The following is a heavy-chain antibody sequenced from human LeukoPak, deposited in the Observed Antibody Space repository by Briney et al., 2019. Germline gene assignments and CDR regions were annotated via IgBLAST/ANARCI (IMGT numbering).Heavy chain of an antibody. Sequence: GASVKVSCKASGYTFTSYGISWVRQAPGQGLEWMGWINPNSGGTNYAQKFQGGVTMTRDTSISTAYMVLSRLRSDDTAVYYCARAGLARKQYYYYYYMDVWGKGTTVTVSS. CDR1: GYTFTSYG. CDR3: ARAGLARKQYYYYYYMDV. CDR2: INPNSGGT. J-gene: IGHJ6*03. V-gene: IGHV1-2*02. D-gene: IGHD6-19*01.